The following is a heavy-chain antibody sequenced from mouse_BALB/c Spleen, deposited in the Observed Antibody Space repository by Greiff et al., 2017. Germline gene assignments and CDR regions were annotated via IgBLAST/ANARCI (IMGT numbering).Heavy chain of an antibody. Sequence: EVHLVESGGGLVQPGGSRKLSCAASGFTFSSFGMHWVRQAPEQGLEWVAYISSGSSTIYYADTVKGRFTIARDNPTNTLFLQMTSLRSEDTAMYYCARNGKEDAMDYWGQGTSVTVSA. V-gene: IGHV5-17*02. CDR1: GFTFSSFG. CDR2: ISSGSSTI. CDR3: ARNGKEDAMDY. D-gene: IGHD2-1*01. J-gene: IGHJ4*01.